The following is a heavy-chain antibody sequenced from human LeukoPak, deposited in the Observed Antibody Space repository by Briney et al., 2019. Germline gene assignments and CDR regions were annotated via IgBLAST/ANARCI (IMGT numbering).Heavy chain of an antibody. CDR2: INPSGGST. J-gene: IGHJ3*02. CDR1: GYTFTSYY. V-gene: IGHV1-46*01. CDR3: ARVKVGALGPYDAFDI. Sequence: ASAKVSCKASGYTFTSYYMHWVRQAPGQGLEWMGIINPSGGSTSYAQKFQGRVTMTRDTSTSTVYMELSSLRSEDTVVYYCARVKVGALGPYDAFDIWGQGTMVTVSS. D-gene: IGHD1-26*01.